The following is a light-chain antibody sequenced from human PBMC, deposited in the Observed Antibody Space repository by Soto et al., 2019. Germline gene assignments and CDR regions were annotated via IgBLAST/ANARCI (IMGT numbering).Light chain of an antibody. CDR1: QSVNSW. CDR3: QHYSSYSRT. Sequence: DIQMTQSPSTLSAYVGDRVTITCRASQSVNSWLAWYQQKPGSAPKLLIYSVSNLDSGVPSRFSGSGSGTEFTLTISSLQPDDFATYYCQHYSSYSRTFGQGNKVEMK. CDR2: SVS. J-gene: IGKJ1*01. V-gene: IGKV1-5*01.